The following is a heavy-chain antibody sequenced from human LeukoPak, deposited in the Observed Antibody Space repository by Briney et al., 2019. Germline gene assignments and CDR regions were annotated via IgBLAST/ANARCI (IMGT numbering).Heavy chain of an antibody. CDR2: ISGSSSYI. CDR3: ASLPRPDYGGYVWFDP. J-gene: IGHJ5*02. V-gene: IGHV3-21*01. CDR1: GFTFSSYS. Sequence: PGGSLRLSCAASGFTFSSYSMNWVRQAPGKGLQRVSSISGSSSYIYYADSVKGRFTISRDNAKNSLYLQMNSLRAEDTAVYYCASLPRPDYGGYVWFDPWFQGTLVTVSS. D-gene: IGHD4-17*01.